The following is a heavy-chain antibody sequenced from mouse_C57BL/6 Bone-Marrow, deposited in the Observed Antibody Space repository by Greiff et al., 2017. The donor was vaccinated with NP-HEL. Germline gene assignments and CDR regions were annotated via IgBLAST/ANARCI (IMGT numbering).Heavy chain of an antibody. CDR2: ISDGGSYT. J-gene: IGHJ2*01. D-gene: IGHD2-4*01. V-gene: IGHV5-4*01. CDR3: AREGGGLYDYLFDY. Sequence: EVKLVESGGGLVKPGGSLKLSCAASGFTFSSYAMSWVRQTPEKRLEWVATISDGGSYTYYPDNVKGRFTISRDNAKNNLYLQMSQLKSEDTAMYYWAREGGGLYDYLFDYWGQGTTLTVSS. CDR1: GFTFSSYA.